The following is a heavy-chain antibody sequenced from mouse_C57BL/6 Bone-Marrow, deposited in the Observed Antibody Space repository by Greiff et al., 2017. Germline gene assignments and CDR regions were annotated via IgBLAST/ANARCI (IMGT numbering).Heavy chain of an antibody. Sequence: VQLQQSGAELVMPGASVKLSCKASGYTFTSYWMHWVKQRPGQGLEWIGEIDPSDSYTTYNQKFKGKSTLTVDKSSSTAYMQLSSLPSEDSAVYYCAPSYGGFAYWGQGTLATVSA. CDR3: APSYGGFAY. CDR2: IDPSDSYT. CDR1: GYTFTSYW. D-gene: IGHD1-1*01. V-gene: IGHV1-69*01. J-gene: IGHJ3*01.